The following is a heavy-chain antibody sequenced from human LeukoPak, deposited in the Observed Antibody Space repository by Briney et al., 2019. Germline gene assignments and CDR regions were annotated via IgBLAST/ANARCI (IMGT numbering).Heavy chain of an antibody. Sequence: PGGSLRLSCAASGFTFSSYWMSWVRQAPGKGLEWVANIKPGGSEKYFMDSVKGRFTISRGNAKNALYLEMNSLRAEETAEYFYAREGLYSGTGSTYPYFDSWGQGTLVTVSS. D-gene: IGHD3-10*01. J-gene: IGHJ4*02. CDR3: AREGLYSGTGSTYPYFDS. CDR2: IKPGGSEK. CDR1: GFTFSSYW. V-gene: IGHV3-7*01.